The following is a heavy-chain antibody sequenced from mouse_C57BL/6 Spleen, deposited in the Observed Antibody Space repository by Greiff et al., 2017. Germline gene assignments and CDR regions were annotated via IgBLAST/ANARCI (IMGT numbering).Heavy chain of an antibody. CDR3: ARDDSTVVYFDY. D-gene: IGHD1-1*01. CDR1: GFNIKDYY. CDR2: IDPEDGET. Sequence: EVQGVESGAELVKPGASVKLSCTASGFNIKDYYMHWVKQRTEQGLEWIGRIDPEDGETKYAPKFQGKATITADTSSNTAYLQLSSLTSEDTAVYYCARDDSTVVYFDYWGQGTTLTVSS. J-gene: IGHJ2*01. V-gene: IGHV14-2*01.